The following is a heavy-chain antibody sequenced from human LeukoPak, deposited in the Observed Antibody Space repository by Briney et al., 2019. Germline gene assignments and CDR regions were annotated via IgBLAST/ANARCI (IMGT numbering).Heavy chain of an antibody. CDR2: ISSNGGST. D-gene: IGHD6-13*01. V-gene: IGHV3-64*01. Sequence: AGGSLRLSCAASGFTFSSYAMHWVRQAPGKGLEYVSAISSNGGSTYYANSVKGRFTISRDNSKNTLYLQMGSLRAEDMAVYYCASGDVAAAPSDYWGQGTLVTVSS. CDR3: ASGDVAAAPSDY. CDR1: GFTFSSYA. J-gene: IGHJ4*02.